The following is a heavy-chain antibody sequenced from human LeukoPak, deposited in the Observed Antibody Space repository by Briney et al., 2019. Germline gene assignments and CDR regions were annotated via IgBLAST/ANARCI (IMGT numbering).Heavy chain of an antibody. J-gene: IGHJ4*02. D-gene: IGHD1-1*01. Sequence: GGSLRLSCVASGFTFTDYYMTWIRQTPGKGLEWLSYISGSGVSLFYADSVKGRFTISRDNDADSLYLEMKSLRAEDTGVYYCAASTYPRRPIDYWGRGTLVTVS. CDR2: ISGSGVSL. CDR1: GFTFTDYY. CDR3: AASTYPRRPIDY. V-gene: IGHV3-11*04.